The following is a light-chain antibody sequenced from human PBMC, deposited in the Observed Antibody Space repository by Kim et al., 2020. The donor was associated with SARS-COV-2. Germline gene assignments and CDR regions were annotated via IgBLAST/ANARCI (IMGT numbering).Light chain of an antibody. V-gene: IGLV2-11*01. CDR1: NNDVGGYKF. Sequence: QSALTQPRSVSGSPGQSVTIACTGTNNDVGGYKFVSWYQQHPGKAPKLMIYDVSERPSGVPDRFSGYKSDNTASLTISGLQAEDEADYYCCSYAGNYMVVFGGGTKVTVL. J-gene: IGLJ2*01. CDR2: DVS. CDR3: CSYAGNYMVV.